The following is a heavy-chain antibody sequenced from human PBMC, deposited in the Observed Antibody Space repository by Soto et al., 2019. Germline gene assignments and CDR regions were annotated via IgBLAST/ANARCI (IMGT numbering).Heavy chain of an antibody. J-gene: IGHJ4*02. CDR3: ARGLLQFLAPDY. CDR2: TYHTGTT. V-gene: IGHV4-38-2*01. CDR1: GDSMIGIYH. Sequence: SQTLSLTCDLPGDSMIGIYHWAWIRQSPGRGLEWIADTYHTGTTYYSPSLSRRVTISVDKSKNHFSLRLTSVTAADTPVYSCARGLLQFLAPDYWGQGTMVTVSS. D-gene: IGHD2-21*01.